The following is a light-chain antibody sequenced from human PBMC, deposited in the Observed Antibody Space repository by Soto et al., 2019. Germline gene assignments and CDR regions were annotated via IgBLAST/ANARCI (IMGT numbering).Light chain of an antibody. CDR2: DAS. J-gene: IGKJ2*01. Sequence: IVLTQSPGTLSLSPGERATLSCRASQSVRSSHLAWYQQIPGQAPRLLIYDASSRATGIPDSFSGSGSGTDFTLTICRLEPEDFAVYYCQQYGSSPRTFGQGTKLEIK. CDR1: QSVRSSH. V-gene: IGKV3-20*01. CDR3: QQYGSSPRT.